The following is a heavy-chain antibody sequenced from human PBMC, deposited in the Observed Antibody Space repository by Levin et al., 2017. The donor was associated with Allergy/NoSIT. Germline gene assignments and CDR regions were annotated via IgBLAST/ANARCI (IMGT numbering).Heavy chain of an antibody. CDR2: TLHSGTT. D-gene: IGHD6-13*01. V-gene: IGHV4-59*12. CDR3: ATGAVAAAARNWYFDL. Sequence: SSETLSLTCAVSGGSSSSFYWSWIRQPPGKGLEWIGFTLHSGTTIYNPSLKSRVTMSVDTSKNLLSLSLTSVTAADTAVYYCATGAVAAAARNWYFDLWGRGTLVTVSS. CDR1: GGSSSSFY. J-gene: IGHJ2*01.